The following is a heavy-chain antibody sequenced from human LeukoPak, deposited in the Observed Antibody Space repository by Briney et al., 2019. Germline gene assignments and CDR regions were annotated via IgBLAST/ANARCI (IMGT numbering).Heavy chain of an antibody. J-gene: IGHJ4*02. CDR3: ARTRLRIGYYDSSGYPFDY. V-gene: IGHV1-2*02. Sequence: ASVKVSCKASGYTFTGYYMHWVRQAPGQGLEWMGWINPNSGGTNYAQMFQGRVTMTRDTSISTAYMELSRLRSDDTAVYYCARTRLRIGYYDSSGYPFDYWGQGTLVTVSS. D-gene: IGHD3-22*01. CDR1: GYTFTGYY. CDR2: INPNSGGT.